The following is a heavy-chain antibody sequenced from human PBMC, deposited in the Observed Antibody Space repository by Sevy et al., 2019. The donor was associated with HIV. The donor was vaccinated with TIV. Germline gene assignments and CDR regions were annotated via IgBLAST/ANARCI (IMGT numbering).Heavy chain of an antibody. Sequence: GGSLRLSCTASGFAFGDYAMTWIRQVPGKGLEWVGFIRTKPYGGTPDYAASAKGRFTISRDDSKSIAYLQMSNLKTEDTAVYYCSRGAFGSWAGILYYGLDVWGQGTTVTVSS. CDR3: SRGAFGSWAGILYYGLDV. V-gene: IGHV3-49*03. J-gene: IGHJ6*02. D-gene: IGHD6-13*01. CDR1: GFAFGDYA. CDR2: IRTKPYGGTP.